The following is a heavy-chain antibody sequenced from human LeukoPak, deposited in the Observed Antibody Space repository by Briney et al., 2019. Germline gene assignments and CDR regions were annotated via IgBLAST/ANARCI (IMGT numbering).Heavy chain of an antibody. V-gene: IGHV4-59*01. CDR2: IHSSGTT. CDR3: ARRIWP. CDR1: GGSINSYY. J-gene: IGHJ5*02. Sequence: PSETLSLTCTVSGGSINSYYWNWIRQPPGKGLEWIGYIHSSGTTSYNPSLKSRVTISLDTSKNQFSLKLSSVTAADTAVYYRARRIWPWGQGTLVTVSS.